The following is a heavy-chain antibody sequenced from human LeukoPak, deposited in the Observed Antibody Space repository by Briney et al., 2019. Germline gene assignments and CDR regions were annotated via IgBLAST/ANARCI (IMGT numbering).Heavy chain of an antibody. CDR1: GGSFSSYY. V-gene: IGHV4-4*09. Sequence: SETLSLTCIVSGGSFSSYYWSWIRQPPGKGLELIGYIFTSGFTNYNPSLESRVTISLDTSKNQFSPKLYSVTAADTAVYYCARLDTSDWAWYSDLWGRGSLVTVSS. CDR3: ARLDTSDWAWYSDL. J-gene: IGHJ2*01. CDR2: IFTSGFT. D-gene: IGHD6-19*01.